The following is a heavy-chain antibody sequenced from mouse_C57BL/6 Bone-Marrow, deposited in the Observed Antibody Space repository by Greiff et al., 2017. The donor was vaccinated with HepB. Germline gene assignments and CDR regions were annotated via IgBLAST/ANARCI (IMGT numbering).Heavy chain of an antibody. CDR3: ASLYYSNYLYY. J-gene: IGHJ2*01. Sequence: EVKLVESGGDLVKPGGSLKLSCAASGFTFSSYGMSWVRQTPDKRLEWVATISSGGSYTYYPDSVTGRFPISRDNAKNTLDLQMSSLKAEDTAMYYCASLYYSNYLYYWGQGTTLTVSS. CDR1: GFTFSSYG. D-gene: IGHD2-5*01. CDR2: ISSGGSYT. V-gene: IGHV5-6*02.